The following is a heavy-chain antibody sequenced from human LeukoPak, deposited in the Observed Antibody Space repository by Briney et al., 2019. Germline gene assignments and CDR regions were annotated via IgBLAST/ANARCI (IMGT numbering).Heavy chain of an antibody. CDR3: AKLKAADGTSPFDS. CDR1: GFTFDDYA. D-gene: IGHD6-13*01. Sequence: GWSLRLTCASSGFTFDDYAIHWVRQAPGKDLEWVSGISWNSGSIAYAASVRGRFTISRDNAKNSVYLQVDSLRAEDTAMYFCAKLKAADGTSPFDSWGQGTLVTVSS. J-gene: IGHJ4*02. V-gene: IGHV3-9*01. CDR2: ISWNSGSI.